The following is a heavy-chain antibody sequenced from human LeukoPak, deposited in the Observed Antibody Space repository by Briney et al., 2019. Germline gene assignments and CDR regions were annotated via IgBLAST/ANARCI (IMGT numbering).Heavy chain of an antibody. D-gene: IGHD3-9*01. CDR1: GYSFTSYW. Sequence: GESLKISCKGSGYSFTSYWIGWVRQMPGKGLEWMGIIYPGDSDTRYSPSFQGQVTISADKSISTAYLQWSSLKASDTAMYYCARQGDILTGYSYNWFDPWGQGTLVTASS. V-gene: IGHV5-51*01. J-gene: IGHJ5*02. CDR3: ARQGDILTGYSYNWFDP. CDR2: IYPGDSDT.